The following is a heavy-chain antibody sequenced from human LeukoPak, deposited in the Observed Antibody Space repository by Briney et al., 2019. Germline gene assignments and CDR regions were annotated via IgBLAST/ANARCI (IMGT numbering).Heavy chain of an antibody. Sequence: GGSLRLSCAASGFTFSSYAMNWVRQAPGKGLEWVSVIYSGGSTYYADSVKGRFTISRDNSKNTLYLQMNSLRAEDTAVYYCARASDYYDSSGYLDYWGQGTLVTVSS. D-gene: IGHD3-22*01. CDR3: ARASDYYDSSGYLDY. V-gene: IGHV3-66*01. CDR1: GFTFSSYA. J-gene: IGHJ4*02. CDR2: IYSGGST.